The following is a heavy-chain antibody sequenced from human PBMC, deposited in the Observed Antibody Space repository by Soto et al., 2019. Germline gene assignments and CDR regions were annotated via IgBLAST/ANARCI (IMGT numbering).Heavy chain of an antibody. CDR3: ARVSCSSSWSEGIWFDP. J-gene: IGHJ5*02. CDR2: IYYSGST. Sequence: SETLSLTCTVSGGSISSYYWSWIRQPPGKGLEWIGYIYYSGSTNYNPSLKSRVTISVDTSKNQFSLKLSSVTAADTAVYYCARVSCSSSWSEGIWFDPCGQGTLVTVSS. D-gene: IGHD6-13*01. CDR1: GGSISSYY. V-gene: IGHV4-59*01.